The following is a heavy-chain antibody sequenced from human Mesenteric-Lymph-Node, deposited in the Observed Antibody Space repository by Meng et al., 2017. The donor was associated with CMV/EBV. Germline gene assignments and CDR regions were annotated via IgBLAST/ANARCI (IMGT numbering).Heavy chain of an antibody. D-gene: IGHD3-22*01. V-gene: IGHV4-39*01. CDR2: VHHSGTT. CDR1: GDSISNSTYY. Sequence: QFHLQGAGQRSVKHSEPLSLSFIVSGDSISNSTYYWTWIRQPPGKGLVWIGSVHHSGTTYYNPSLKGRLTISVDTSANLFSLRLTTMIAADTATYYCARRGNYDSDYSEYWGQGTLVTVSS. CDR3: ARRGNYDSDYSEY. J-gene: IGHJ4*02.